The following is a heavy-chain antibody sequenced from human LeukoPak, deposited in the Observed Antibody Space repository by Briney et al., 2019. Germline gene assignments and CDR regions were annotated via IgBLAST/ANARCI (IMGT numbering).Heavy chain of an antibody. V-gene: IGHV3-30*14. D-gene: IGHD3-10*01. CDR2: ISYDGSNK. CDR1: GFTFSSYA. CDR3: AKDEAGSYHKRFDA. Sequence: GGSLRLSCAASGFTFSSYAMHWVRQAPGKGLEWVAVISYDGSNKYYADSVKGRFTISRDNSKNTLFLHMNSLRVEDTAVYYCAKDEAGSYHKRFDAWGQGTLVSVSS. J-gene: IGHJ5*02.